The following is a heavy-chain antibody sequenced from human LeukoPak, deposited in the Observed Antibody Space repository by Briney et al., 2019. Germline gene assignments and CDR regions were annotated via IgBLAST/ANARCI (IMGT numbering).Heavy chain of an antibody. CDR1: GFTVSKNY. D-gene: IGHD4-23*01. CDR2: IYSAGST. Sequence: GGSLRLSCAASGFTVSKNYYMNWVRQAPGKGLEWVSVIYSAGSTYYADSVKGRFTISRDNSKNTVYLQMNSLRAEDTAVYYCATGHDYGGAWYYFDCWGQGTLVTVSS. CDR3: ATGHDYGGAWYYFDC. J-gene: IGHJ4*02. V-gene: IGHV3-53*01.